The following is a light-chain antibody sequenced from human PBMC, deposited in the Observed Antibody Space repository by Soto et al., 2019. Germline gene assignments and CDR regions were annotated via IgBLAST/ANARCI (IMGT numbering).Light chain of an antibody. CDR2: YDS. V-gene: IGLV3-21*04. J-gene: IGLJ1*01. CDR3: QVWDSSSDHRGV. CDR1: NIGSKS. Sequence: SYELTQPPSVSVAPGKTARITSGGNNIGSKSVHWYQQKPGQAPVLVIYYDSDRPSGIPERFSGSNSGNTATLTISRVEAGDEADYYCQVWDSSSDHRGVFGTGTKLTVL.